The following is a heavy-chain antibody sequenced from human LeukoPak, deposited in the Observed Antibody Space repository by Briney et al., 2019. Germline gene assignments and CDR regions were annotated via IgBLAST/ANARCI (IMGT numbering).Heavy chain of an antibody. CDR3: AREYSSTSGRLYDY. D-gene: IGHD6-6*01. CDR2: IAPNSGGT. V-gene: IGHV1-2*02. CDR1: GYTFTGYY. Sequence: ASVKVSCKASGYTFTGYYMHWVRQAPGQGLEWMGWIAPNSGGTNYALNFQGRVTMTRDTSINTAYMELTRLTSDDTAVYYCAREYSSTSGRLYDYWGLGTLVTVSS. J-gene: IGHJ4*02.